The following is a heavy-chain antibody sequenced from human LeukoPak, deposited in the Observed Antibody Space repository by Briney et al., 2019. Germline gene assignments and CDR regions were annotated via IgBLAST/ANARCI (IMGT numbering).Heavy chain of an antibody. D-gene: IGHD3-10*01. CDR1: GFTFSDYE. CDR2: ISSSGSAR. V-gene: IGHV3-48*03. Sequence: GGSLRLSCAVSGFTFSDYEMTWVRQAPGKGLEWVSYISSSGSARYYAYSVKGRFTISRDNTKNSLYLQMNSLRAEDTAVYYCARGWGEGGQGTLVTVSS. J-gene: IGHJ4*02. CDR3: ARGWGE.